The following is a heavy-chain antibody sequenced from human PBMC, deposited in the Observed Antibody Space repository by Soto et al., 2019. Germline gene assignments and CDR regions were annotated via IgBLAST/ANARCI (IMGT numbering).Heavy chain of an antibody. CDR3: AKEVILTGGGYYFDY. D-gene: IGHD3-9*01. V-gene: IGHV3-30*18. J-gene: IGHJ4*02. Sequence: QVQLVESGGGVVQPGRSLRLSCVASGFTLSSYGMHWVRQAPGKGLEWVAVISYDGSKEYYADSVKGRLTISRDNSKKTLYLQMNSLRVEDKGVYYCAKEVILTGGGYYFDYWGQGTLVTVFS. CDR2: ISYDGSKE. CDR1: GFTLSSYG.